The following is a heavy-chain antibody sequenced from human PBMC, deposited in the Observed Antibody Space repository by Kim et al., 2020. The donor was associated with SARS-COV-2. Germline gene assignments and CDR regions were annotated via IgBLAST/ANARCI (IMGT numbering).Heavy chain of an antibody. CDR2: ISYDGSNK. Sequence: GGSLRLSCAASGFTFSSYAMHWVRQAPGKGLEWVAVISYDGSNKYYADSVKGRFTISRDNSKNTLYLQMNSLRAEDTAVYYCARDRSGDIDYWGQGTLVT. D-gene: IGHD1-26*01. V-gene: IGHV3-30-3*01. CDR3: ARDRSGDIDY. J-gene: IGHJ4*02. CDR1: GFTFSSYA.